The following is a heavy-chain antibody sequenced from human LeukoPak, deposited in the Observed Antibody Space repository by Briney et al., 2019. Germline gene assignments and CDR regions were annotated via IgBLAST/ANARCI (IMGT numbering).Heavy chain of an antibody. D-gene: IGHD3-10*01. J-gene: IGHJ3*02. CDR1: GGSISSSSYY. CDR2: LYHAGNT. V-gene: IGHV4-39*02. CDR3: ARAARLRITLVRLINATFDM. Sequence: SETLSLTCTVSGGSISSSSYYWGWIRQPPGKGLEWIGSLYHAGNTFLNPTLDSRVTITVDKSKNQFSLKLRSASAADTAVYYCARAARLRITLVRLINATFDMWGQGTMVTVCS.